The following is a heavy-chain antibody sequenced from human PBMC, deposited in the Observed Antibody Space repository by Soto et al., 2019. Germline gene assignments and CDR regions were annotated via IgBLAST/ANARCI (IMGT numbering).Heavy chain of an antibody. Sequence: QLQLQESGPGLVKPSETLSLTCTVSDGSISTSSYYWGWIRQPPGKGLEWIGNIYYSGNSGSTYYNPSLQSRVTISVDTSKTQFSLKLSSVTAADTAVYYCARTRTVAYYYGMDVWGQGTTVTVSS. V-gene: IGHV4-39*01. CDR2: IYYSGNSGST. D-gene: IGHD4-4*01. CDR1: DGSISTSSYY. CDR3: ARTRTVAYYYGMDV. J-gene: IGHJ6*02.